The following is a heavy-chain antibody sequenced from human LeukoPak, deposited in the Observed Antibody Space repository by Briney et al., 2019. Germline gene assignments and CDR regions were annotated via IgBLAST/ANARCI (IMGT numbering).Heavy chain of an antibody. CDR3: ARGTMYNWFDP. CDR1: GYSISSGYY. CDR2: IYHSGST. V-gene: IGHV4-38-2*01. Sequence: SETLSLTCAVSGYSISSGYYWGWIRQPPGQGLEWIGSIYHSGSTYYNPSLKSRVTISVDSSKTQFSLKLSSVTAADTAVYYCARGTMYNWFDPWGQGALVTVSS. J-gene: IGHJ5*02. D-gene: IGHD3-3*01.